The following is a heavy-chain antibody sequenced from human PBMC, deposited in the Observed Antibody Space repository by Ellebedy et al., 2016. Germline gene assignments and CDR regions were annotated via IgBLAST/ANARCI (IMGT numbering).Heavy chain of an antibody. Sequence: GGSLRLXCAASGFTFSTYAMSWVRQAPGKGLEWVSGIRGTGGMTYYADSVKGRITISRDNSKNTLYLQMNSLRAEDTAVYYCAKIAVANWFDPWGQGTLVTVSS. V-gene: IGHV3-23*01. CDR2: IRGTGGMT. J-gene: IGHJ5*02. D-gene: IGHD6-19*01. CDR3: AKIAVANWFDP. CDR1: GFTFSTYA.